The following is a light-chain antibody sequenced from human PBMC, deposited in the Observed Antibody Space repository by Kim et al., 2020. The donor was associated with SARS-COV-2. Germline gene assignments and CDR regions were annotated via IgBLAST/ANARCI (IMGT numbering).Light chain of an antibody. CDR1: SNNVGDQG. V-gene: IGLV10-54*01. CDR3: SAWDTSLSAWV. Sequence: QAGLTQPPSVSKDLRQTATLTCTGNSNNVGDQGAAWLQQHQGHPPKLLSYRNNSRPSGISERLSPSRSGNTASLTITGLQAEDGADYYCSAWDTSLSAWVFGGGTQLTVL. J-gene: IGLJ3*02. CDR2: RNN.